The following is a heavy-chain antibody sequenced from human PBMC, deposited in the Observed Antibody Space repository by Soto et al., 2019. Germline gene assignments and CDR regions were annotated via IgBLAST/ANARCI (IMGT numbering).Heavy chain of an antibody. D-gene: IGHD3-10*01. CDR1: GGSINIYF. Sequence: PSETLSLTCTVSGGSINIYFWSWMRQSPGKGLEWIGHIYYSGSTSYSPSLKSRVSISVDTSKNQFSLEVHSVTAADTAVYYCARAGTNMVQFDYWGQGTLVTVSS. CDR2: IYYSGST. J-gene: IGHJ4*02. V-gene: IGHV4-59*01. CDR3: ARAGTNMVQFDY.